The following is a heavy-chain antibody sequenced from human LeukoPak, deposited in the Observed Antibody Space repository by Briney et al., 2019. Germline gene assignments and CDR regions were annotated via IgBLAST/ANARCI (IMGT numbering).Heavy chain of an antibody. CDR1: GFTLSSHS. Sequence: GGSLRLSCAASGFTLSSHSMNWVRQAPGKGLEWISYSSSSSSTIYYADSVKGRFTISRDNAKNSLYLQVNSLRAEDTAVYYCARSSPPDDYWGQGTLVTVSS. V-gene: IGHV3-48*01. J-gene: IGHJ4*02. D-gene: IGHD1-14*01. CDR3: ARSSPPDDY. CDR2: SSSSSSTI.